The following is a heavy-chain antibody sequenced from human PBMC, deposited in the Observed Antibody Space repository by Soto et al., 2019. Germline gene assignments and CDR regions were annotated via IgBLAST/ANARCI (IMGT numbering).Heavy chain of an antibody. V-gene: IGHV3-48*04. D-gene: IGHD3-9*01. J-gene: IGHJ4*02. Sequence: PGGSLRLSCVASGFTFSSYSMVWVRQAPGKGLEWVSYIFASSTTIYYADSVKGRFTVSRDNAQNSLFLLMNSLRAEDTAVYYRARDRDWAFDYWGRGTLVTVSS. CDR3: ARDRDWAFDY. CDR2: IFASSTTI. CDR1: GFTFSSYS.